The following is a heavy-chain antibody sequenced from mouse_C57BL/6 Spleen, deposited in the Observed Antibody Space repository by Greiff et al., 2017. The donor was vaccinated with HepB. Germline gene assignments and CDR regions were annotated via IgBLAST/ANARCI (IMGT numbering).Heavy chain of an antibody. CDR1: GFTFSSYT. J-gene: IGHJ3*01. CDR2: ISGGGGNT. D-gene: IGHD2-13*01. CDR3: ARDDLTTFAY. Sequence: EVKVVESGGGLVKPGGSLKLSCAASGFTFSSYTMSWVRQTPEKRLEWVATISGGGGNTYYPDSVKGRFTISRDNAKNTLYLQMSRLRSEDTALYYWARDDLTTFAYWGQGTLVTVAA. V-gene: IGHV5-9*01.